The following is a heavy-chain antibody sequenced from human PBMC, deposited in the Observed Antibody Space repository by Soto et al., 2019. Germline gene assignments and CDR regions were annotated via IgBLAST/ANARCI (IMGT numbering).Heavy chain of an antibody. CDR3: ERVVTADDAFDV. J-gene: IGHJ3*01. CDR2: IYTSGNN. D-gene: IGHD2-21*02. Sequence: KASETLSLACPVSGGSLATYHSSWNRQSGGKGLEWIGRIYTSGNNHYNPPLKSRVTVSIDTSKNQFFLTVNSVTAAATAVYYCERVVTADDAFDVWGQGTMVTVSS. CDR1: GGSLATYH. V-gene: IGHV4-4*07.